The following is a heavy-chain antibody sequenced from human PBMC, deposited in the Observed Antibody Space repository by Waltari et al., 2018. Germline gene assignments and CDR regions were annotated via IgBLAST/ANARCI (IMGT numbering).Heavy chain of an antibody. D-gene: IGHD6-13*01. V-gene: IGHV4-31*11. CDR3: ARFPRIARSWYFDL. Sequence: QVQLLASGPGVGKPSQTLALTCAVSGTSVNHHAFYWTWIRQPPGGGLEWIGYVYQSGDTLFNPSLKTRASMTVDTSLNRFYLNLSSVTAADTAMYYCARFPRIARSWYFDLWGRGTLVTVSS. CDR2: VYQSGDT. CDR1: GTSVNHHAFY. J-gene: IGHJ2*01.